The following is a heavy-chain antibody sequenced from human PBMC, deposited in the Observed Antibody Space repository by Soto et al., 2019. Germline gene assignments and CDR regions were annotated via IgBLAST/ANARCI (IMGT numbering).Heavy chain of an antibody. V-gene: IGHV4-59*01. D-gene: IGHD1-26*01. CDR1: GGSISSYY. J-gene: IGHJ4*02. CDR3: ARSRYTGTYSGRFLDY. Sequence: PSETLSLTCTVSGGSISSYYWSWIRRPPGKGLEWIGYIYYSGSTNYNPSLKSRVTISVDTSKNQFSLKLSSVTAADTAVYYCARSRYTGTYSGRFLDYWGQGSLVTVSS. CDR2: IYYSGST.